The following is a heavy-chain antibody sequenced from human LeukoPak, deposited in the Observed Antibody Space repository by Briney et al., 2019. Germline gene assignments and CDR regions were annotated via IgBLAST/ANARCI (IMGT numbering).Heavy chain of an antibody. CDR3: AKGKGSPYYDSSGDLDY. Sequence: GGSLRLSCAASGFTFSNAWMSWVRQAPGEGLEWVGRIRSKTDGGTTDYAAHVKDRFTISRDDSKNTLYLQMNSLKTEDTAVYYCAKGKGSPYYDSSGDLDYWGQGTLVTVSS. CDR1: GFTFSNAW. J-gene: IGHJ4*02. V-gene: IGHV3-15*01. D-gene: IGHD3-22*01. CDR2: IRSKTDGGTT.